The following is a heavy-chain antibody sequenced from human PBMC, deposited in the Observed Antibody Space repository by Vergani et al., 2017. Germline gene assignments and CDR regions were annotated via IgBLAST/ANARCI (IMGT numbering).Heavy chain of an antibody. V-gene: IGHV3-23*01. J-gene: IGHJ3*02. CDR2: LSDSDRRT. Sequence: EVQLLESGGDLVQPGGSLRLSCAASGFTFIMHAMSWVRQAPGKGLECVSTLSDSDRRTQYADSVKGRFTISRDISKNTLFLHMNSLRPEDTAVYYCAKVGRSEVAGTCGAFDIWGQGTMVTGSS. D-gene: IGHD6-19*01. CDR3: AKVGRSEVAGTCGAFDI. CDR1: GFTFIMHA.